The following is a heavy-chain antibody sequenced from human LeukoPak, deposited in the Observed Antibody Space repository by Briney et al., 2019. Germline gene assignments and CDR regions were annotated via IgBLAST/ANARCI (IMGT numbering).Heavy chain of an antibody. CDR2: IYYSGST. V-gene: IGHV4-59*01. J-gene: IGHJ4*02. D-gene: IGHD6-13*01. Sequence: SETLSLTCTVSGGSISSYYWSWIRQPPGKGLEWIGYIYYSGSTNYNPSLKSRVTISLDTSNSQFSLQLTSVTAADTAVYYCAILSRDTYSSGWSDLYYFDYWGQGTLVTVSS. CDR3: AILSRDTYSSGWSDLYYFDY. CDR1: GGSISSYY.